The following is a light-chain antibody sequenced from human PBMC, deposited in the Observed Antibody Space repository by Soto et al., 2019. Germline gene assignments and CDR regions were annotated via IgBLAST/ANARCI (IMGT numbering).Light chain of an antibody. V-gene: IGKV3-20*01. CDR1: QSVISTY. CDR3: QQYETSPPIYT. CDR2: DAS. Sequence: EIGLTQSPGTLSLSPGERATLSCRTSQSVISTYLAWYQQKPDQAPRLLIYDASRRATGIPDRFSGSGSGTDFTLTISRLEPEDFAVYYCQQYETSPPIYTFGQGTKLEIK. J-gene: IGKJ2*01.